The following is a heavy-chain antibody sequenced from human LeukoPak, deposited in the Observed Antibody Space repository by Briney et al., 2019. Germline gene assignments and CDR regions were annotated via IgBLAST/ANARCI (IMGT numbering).Heavy chain of an antibody. CDR2: IDSNSNFM. Sequence: GGSLRLSCAASGFTFGSYSMTWVRQAPGKGLEWVSLIDSNSNFMNYADSVKGRFTISRDNAKKSPYLEMNSLRAEDTAVYYCARSVYDFWSGYLPRDYYYYMDVWGKGTTVTVSS. V-gene: IGHV3-21*01. J-gene: IGHJ6*03. CDR3: ARSVYDFWSGYLPRDYYYYMDV. CDR1: GFTFGSYS. D-gene: IGHD3-3*01.